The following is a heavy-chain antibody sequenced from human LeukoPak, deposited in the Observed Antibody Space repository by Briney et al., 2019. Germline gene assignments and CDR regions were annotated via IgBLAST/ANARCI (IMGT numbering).Heavy chain of an antibody. D-gene: IGHD5-12*01. V-gene: IGHV1-18*01. Sequence: ASVKVSCKASGYTFNRYGITWVRQAPGQGLEWMGWISGYNGNTNYAQRLQGRVTITTDTSTSTAYMELRSLRSDDTAMYYCARDYGYGVTVMISDDYWGQGTLVTVSS. CDR2: ISGYNGNT. CDR3: ARDYGYGVTVMISDDY. J-gene: IGHJ4*02. CDR1: GYTFNRYG.